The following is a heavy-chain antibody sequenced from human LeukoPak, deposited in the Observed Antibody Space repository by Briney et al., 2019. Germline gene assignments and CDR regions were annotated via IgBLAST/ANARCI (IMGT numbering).Heavy chain of an antibody. J-gene: IGHJ4*02. D-gene: IGHD4-17*01. CDR1: GFTFSNYP. Sequence: PCAASGFTFSNYPMNWVRQAPGKGLEWVSAITTDGSRTYNADSVKGRFTISRDNSKNILYLQMNSLRAEDTAVYYCAKGNTVTPDYWGQGTLVTVSS. CDR3: AKGNTVTPDY. CDR2: ITTDGSRT. V-gene: IGHV3-23*01.